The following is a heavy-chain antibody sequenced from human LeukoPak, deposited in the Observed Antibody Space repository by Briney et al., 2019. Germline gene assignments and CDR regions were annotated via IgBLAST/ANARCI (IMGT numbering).Heavy chain of an antibody. V-gene: IGHV3-23*01. D-gene: IGHD3-3*01. Sequence: GGSLRLSCAASGFAFNSYAMSWVRQAPGKGLEWVSSISGSTGNTYYADSVKGRLIISRANSKNTLYLQVNSLSAEDTAVYYCATKGRNYDFWSGSSNFDYWGQGILVTVSS. CDR3: ATKGRNYDFWSGSSNFDY. CDR1: GFAFNSYA. J-gene: IGHJ4*02. CDR2: ISGSTGNT.